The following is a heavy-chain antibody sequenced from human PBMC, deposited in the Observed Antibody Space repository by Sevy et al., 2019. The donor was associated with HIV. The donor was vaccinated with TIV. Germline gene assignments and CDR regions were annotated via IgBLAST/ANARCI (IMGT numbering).Heavy chain of an antibody. V-gene: IGHV3-13*01. CDR1: GFTFSSYD. D-gene: IGHD2-2*02. CDR3: ARGLGYCSSTSCYTAFDI. Sequence: GGSLRLSCAASGFTFSSYDMHWVRQATGKGLEWVSAIGTAGDTYYPGSVKGRFTISRENAKNSLYLQTNSLRAGDTAVYYCARGLGYCSSTSCYTAFDIWGQGTMVTVSS. J-gene: IGHJ3*02. CDR2: IGTAGDT.